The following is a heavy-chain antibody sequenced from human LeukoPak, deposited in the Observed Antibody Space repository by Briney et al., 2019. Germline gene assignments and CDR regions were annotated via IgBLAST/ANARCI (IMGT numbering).Heavy chain of an antibody. Sequence: SVKVSCKASGGTFSSYAISWVRQAPGQGLEWMGRIIPILGIANYAQKFQGRVTITADKSTSTAYMELSSLRSEDTAVYYCATTLRVFDNNHSKNCNSLPWGQGTLVTVSS. D-gene: IGHD2/OR15-2a*01. V-gene: IGHV1-69*04. CDR2: IIPILGIA. J-gene: IGHJ5*02. CDR3: ATTLRVFDNNHSKNCNSLP. CDR1: GGTFSSYA.